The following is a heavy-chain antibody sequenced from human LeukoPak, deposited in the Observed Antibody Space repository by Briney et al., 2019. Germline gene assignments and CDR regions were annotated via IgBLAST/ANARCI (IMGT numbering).Heavy chain of an antibody. Sequence: PGGSLRLSCAASGFTFSSYAMHWVRQAPGKGLEWVAVISYDGSNKYYADSVKGRFTISRDNSKNTLYLQMNSLRAEDTAVYYCARSHYDFLPGYRPYFDYWGQGTLVTVSS. CDR1: GFTFSSYA. CDR3: ARSHYDFLPGYRPYFDY. J-gene: IGHJ4*02. D-gene: IGHD3-9*01. V-gene: IGHV3-30-3*01. CDR2: ISYDGSNK.